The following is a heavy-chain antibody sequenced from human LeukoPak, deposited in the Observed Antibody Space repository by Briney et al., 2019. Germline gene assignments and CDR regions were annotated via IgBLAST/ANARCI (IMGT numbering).Heavy chain of an antibody. J-gene: IGHJ4*02. CDR3: ARDRGYYYDSSGT. Sequence: GASVKVSCKASGGTFSSYAISWVRQAPGQGLEWMGGIIPIFGTANYAQKFQGRVTITADESTSTAYMELSSLRSEDTAVYYCARDRGYYYDSSGTWGQGTLVTVSS. CDR1: GGTFSSYA. D-gene: IGHD3-22*01. CDR2: IIPIFGTA. V-gene: IGHV1-69*13.